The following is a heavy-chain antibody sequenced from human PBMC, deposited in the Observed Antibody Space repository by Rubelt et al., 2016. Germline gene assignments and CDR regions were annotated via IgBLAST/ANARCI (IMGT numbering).Heavy chain of an antibody. J-gene: IGHJ3*02. CDR3: ATILRFRAAFDI. Sequence: QVQLVQSGAEVKKPGASVKVSCMVSGYTLTELSMHWVRQAPGKGIEWMGGFDPEDGETIFDQKFQGRVTMTEDTSTDTAYMELSSLRSEDTAVYYCATILRFRAAFDIWGQGTMVTVSS. CDR2: FDPEDGET. D-gene: IGHD2-15*01. CDR1: GYTLTELS. V-gene: IGHV1-24*01.